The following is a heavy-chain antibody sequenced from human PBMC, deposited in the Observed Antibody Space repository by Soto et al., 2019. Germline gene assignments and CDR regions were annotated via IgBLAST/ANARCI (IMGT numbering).Heavy chain of an antibody. CDR3: ARGPRSGGSYYFDS. Sequence: ASVKVSCKASGYTFTSYDINWVRQATGQGLEWMGWMNPNSGNTGYAQKFQGRVTMTRNTSISTAYMELSSLRSGDTAVYYCARGPRSGGSYYFDSWGQGTLVTVSS. CDR1: GYTFTSYD. CDR2: MNPNSGNT. V-gene: IGHV1-8*01. J-gene: IGHJ4*02. D-gene: IGHD1-26*01.